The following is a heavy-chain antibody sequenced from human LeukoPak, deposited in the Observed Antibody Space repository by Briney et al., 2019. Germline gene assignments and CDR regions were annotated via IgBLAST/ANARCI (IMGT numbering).Heavy chain of an antibody. CDR3: ARENWGPDY. CDR2: IKQDGSDK. Sequence: GRSLRLSCAASGFTFNKYCMTWVRDAPGKGLEWVANIKQDGSDKHYVSSVKDRFTISRDNAKNSVYLQMNSLRDEDTAISYCARENWGPDYWGQGTLVTVSS. D-gene: IGHD7-27*01. V-gene: IGHV3-7*01. CDR1: GFTFNKYC. J-gene: IGHJ4*02.